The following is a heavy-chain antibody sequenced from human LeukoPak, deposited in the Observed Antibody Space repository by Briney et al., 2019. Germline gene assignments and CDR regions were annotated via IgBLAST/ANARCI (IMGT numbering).Heavy chain of an antibody. V-gene: IGHV3-66*01. CDR1: GFTVSSNY. CDR2: IYSGGST. J-gene: IGHJ3*02. CDR3: ARSSWDILTGSPEGGLGGAFDI. Sequence: GGSLRLSCAASGFTVSSNYMSWVRQAPGKGLEWVSVIYSGGSTYYADSVKGRFTISRDNSKNTLYLQMNSLRAEDTAVYYCARSSWDILTGSPEGGLGGAFDIWGQGTMVTVSS. D-gene: IGHD3-9*01.